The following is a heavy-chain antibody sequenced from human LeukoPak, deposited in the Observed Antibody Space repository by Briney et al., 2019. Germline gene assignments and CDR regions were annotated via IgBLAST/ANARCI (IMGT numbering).Heavy chain of an antibody. D-gene: IGHD5-18*01. CDR1: GASVGSGSFY. V-gene: IGHV4-61*01. Sequence: SEPLSLTCTVSGASVGSGSFYWNWVRQPPGKGLEWIGYISYSGHTNYNPSFKSRVTMSVDRSKNQFSLKLTSETAADRAVYFCARTHSYGSQYYFDYWGQGALVTVSS. CDR3: ARTHSYGSQYYFDY. CDR2: ISYSGHT. J-gene: IGHJ4*02.